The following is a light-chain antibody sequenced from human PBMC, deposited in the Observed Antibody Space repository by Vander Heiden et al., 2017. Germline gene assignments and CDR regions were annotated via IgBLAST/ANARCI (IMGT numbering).Light chain of an antibody. CDR2: GAS. CDR1: QSVSSSY. Sequence: EIVFTQSPGTLSLSPGERATLSCRASQSVSSSYLAWYQQKPGQAPRLLIYGASSRATGIPDRFSGSGSGTDFTLTISRLEPEDFAVYYCQQYGSSPRYTFGQGTKLEIK. CDR3: QQYGSSPRYT. J-gene: IGKJ2*01. V-gene: IGKV3-20*01.